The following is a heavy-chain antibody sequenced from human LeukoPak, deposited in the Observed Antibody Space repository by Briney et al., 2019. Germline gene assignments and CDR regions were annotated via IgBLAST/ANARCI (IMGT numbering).Heavy chain of an antibody. D-gene: IGHD3-10*01. J-gene: IGHJ5*02. CDR1: GFTFSSYG. CDR3: AKAEDGSGALGFDP. Sequence: PGGSLRLSCAASGFTFSSYGMHWVRQAPGKGLEWVAVISYDGSNKYYTDSVKGRFTISRDNSKNTLYLQMNSLRAEDTAVYYRAKAEDGSGALGFDPWGQGTLVTVSS. V-gene: IGHV3-30*18. CDR2: ISYDGSNK.